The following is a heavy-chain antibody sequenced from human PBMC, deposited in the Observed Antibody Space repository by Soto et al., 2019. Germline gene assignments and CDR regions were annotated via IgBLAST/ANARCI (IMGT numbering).Heavy chain of an antibody. V-gene: IGHV4-31*03. CDR3: ARDQGNWFDP. Sequence: SETLSLTCTVSGGSISSGGYYWSWIRQHPGKGLEWIGYIYYSGSTYYNPSLKSRVTISVDTSKNQFSLKLSSVTAADTAVYYCARDQGNWFDPWGQGTLVTVYS. CDR2: IYYSGST. CDR1: GGSISSGGYY. J-gene: IGHJ5*02.